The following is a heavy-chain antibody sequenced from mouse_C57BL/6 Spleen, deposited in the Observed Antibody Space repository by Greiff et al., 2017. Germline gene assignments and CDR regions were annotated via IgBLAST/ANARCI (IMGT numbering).Heavy chain of an antibody. CDR2: INPSNGGT. CDR1: GYTFTSYW. CDR3: ARGDDGYYSAWFAY. Sequence: QVQLQQPGAELVKPGASVKMSCKASGYTFTSYWMHWVKQRPGQGLEWIGNINPSNGGTNYNEKFKSKATLTVAKSSSTAYMQLSSLTSEDSAVYYCARGDDGYYSAWFAYWGQGTLVTVSA. V-gene: IGHV1-53*01. D-gene: IGHD2-3*01. J-gene: IGHJ3*01.